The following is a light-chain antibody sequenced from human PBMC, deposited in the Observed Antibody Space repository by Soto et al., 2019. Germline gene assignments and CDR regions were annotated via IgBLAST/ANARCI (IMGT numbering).Light chain of an antibody. J-gene: IGLJ2*01. CDR1: SSDVGGYNY. CDR2: DVN. Sequence: QSALTQPRSVSGSPGQSVAISCTGSSSDVGGYNYVSWFQQHPGKAPKLMISDVNKRPSGVPDRFSGSRSGNAASLTISGLQAEDEADYYCCSYAGSYTLVFGGGTQLTVL. V-gene: IGLV2-11*01. CDR3: CSYAGSYTLV.